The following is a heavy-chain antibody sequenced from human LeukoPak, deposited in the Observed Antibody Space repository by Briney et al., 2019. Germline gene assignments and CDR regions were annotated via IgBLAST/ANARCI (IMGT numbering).Heavy chain of an antibody. CDR1: GFAFSSYT. Sequence: GGSLRLSCAASGFAFSSYTMNWVRQAPGKGLQWVSYITSSSSTIYYADSVKGRFTISRDNAENSLYLQMNSLRDEDTAVYYCARGATPDYWGQGTLVTVSS. V-gene: IGHV3-48*02. CDR2: ITSSSSTI. CDR3: ARGATPDY. J-gene: IGHJ4*02.